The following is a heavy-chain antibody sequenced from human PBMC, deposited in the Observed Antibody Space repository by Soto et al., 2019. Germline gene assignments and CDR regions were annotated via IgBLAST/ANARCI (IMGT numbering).Heavy chain of an antibody. CDR1: GGSISSYY. J-gene: IGHJ6*02. CDR2: IYYSGST. Sequence: MTSETLSLTCTVSGGSISSYYWSWIRQPPGKGLEWIGYIYYSGSTNYNPSLKSRVTISVDTSKNQFSLKLSSVTAADTAVYYCAAYCGGDCWDYYYYGMDVWGQGTTVTVSS. V-gene: IGHV4-59*01. D-gene: IGHD2-21*02. CDR3: AAYCGGDCWDYYYYGMDV.